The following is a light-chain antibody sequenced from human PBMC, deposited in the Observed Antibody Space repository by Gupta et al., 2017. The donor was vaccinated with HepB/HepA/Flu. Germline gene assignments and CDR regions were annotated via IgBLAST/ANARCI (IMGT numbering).Light chain of an antibody. CDR1: ALPKQY. CDR2: KDS. J-gene: IGLJ3*02. V-gene: IGLV3-25*03. CDR3: QSADSSGFWWV. Sequence: SYELTQPPSVSVSPGQTARITCSGDALPKQYAYWYQQKPGQAPVLVIYKDSERPSGIPERFSGSSSGTTVTLTISGVQAEDEADDYCQSADSSGFWWVFGGGTKLTVL.